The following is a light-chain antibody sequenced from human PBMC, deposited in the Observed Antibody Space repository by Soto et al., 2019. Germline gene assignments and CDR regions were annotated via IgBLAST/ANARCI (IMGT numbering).Light chain of an antibody. J-gene: IGKJ1*01. CDR1: HSVTSN. CDR3: QQYDSWWT. CDR2: AAS. V-gene: IGKV3-15*01. Sequence: IVMTQSPATLSVSPGERATLSCRASHSVTSNVAWFQQRPGQAPRLLIYAASTRATGIPARFSGSGSETEFTLTISGLQSNDSALYYCQQYDSWWTFGQGTKVEIK.